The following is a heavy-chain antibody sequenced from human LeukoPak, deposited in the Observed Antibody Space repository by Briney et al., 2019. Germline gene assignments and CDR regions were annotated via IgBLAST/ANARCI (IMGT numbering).Heavy chain of an antibody. V-gene: IGHV1-18*01. Sequence: ASVKVSCKVSGYTLTELSMHWVRQAPGKGLEWMGWINTNNGNTNYAQKLQGRGTMTTDTSTTTAYMELRSLRSDDTAVYYCARGPIAAAGDYWGQGTLVTVSS. CDR3: ARGPIAAAGDY. D-gene: IGHD6-13*01. CDR2: INTNNGNT. J-gene: IGHJ4*02. CDR1: GYTLTELS.